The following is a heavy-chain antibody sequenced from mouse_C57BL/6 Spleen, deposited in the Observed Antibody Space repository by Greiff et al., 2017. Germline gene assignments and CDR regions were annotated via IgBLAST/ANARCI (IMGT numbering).Heavy chain of an antibody. CDR1: GYTFTSYW. CDR3: GRAGQRRPLAY. Sequence: QVQLQQPGAELVMPGASVKLSCKASGYTFTSYWMHWVKQRPGQGLEWIGEIDPSDSYTNYNQKFKGKSTLTVDKSSSTAYMQLSSLTSEDSAVYYGGRAGQRRPLAYWGKGTLGTVSA. V-gene: IGHV1-69*01. CDR2: IDPSDSYT. J-gene: IGHJ3*01. D-gene: IGHD3-2*02.